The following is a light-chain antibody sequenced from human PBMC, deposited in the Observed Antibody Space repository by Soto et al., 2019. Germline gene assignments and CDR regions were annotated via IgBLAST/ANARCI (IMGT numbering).Light chain of an antibody. CDR2: EVS. J-gene: IGLJ2*01. CDR3: SSFAGYNNYVI. Sequence: QSALTQPPSASGSPGQSVTISCAGTSSDVGGYNYVSWYQQHPGKAPKLMIYEVSKRPSGVPDRFSGTKSGNTASLTVSGLQAEDEADYYCSSFAGYNNYVIFGGGTKVTV. CDR1: SSDVGGYNY. V-gene: IGLV2-8*01.